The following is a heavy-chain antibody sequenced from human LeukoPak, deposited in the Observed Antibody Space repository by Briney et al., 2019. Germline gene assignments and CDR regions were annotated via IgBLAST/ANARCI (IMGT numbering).Heavy chain of an antibody. CDR2: IRYDGSNK. D-gene: IGHD1-26*01. V-gene: IGHV3-30*02. CDR3: AKDPSRTSGTTPIY. J-gene: IGHJ4*02. CDR1: GFTFSSYG. Sequence: GGSLRLSCAASGFTFSSYGMHWVRQAPGKGLVWVAFIRYDGSNKYYADSVKGRFTISRDNSKNTLYLQMNSLRAEDTAVYYCAKDPSRTSGTTPIYWGQGTLVTVSS.